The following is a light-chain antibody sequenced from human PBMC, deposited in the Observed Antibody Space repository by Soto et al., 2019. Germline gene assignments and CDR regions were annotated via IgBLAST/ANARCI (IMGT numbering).Light chain of an antibody. CDR3: QQRSNWWT. CDR1: QSVSIY. J-gene: IGKJ1*01. Sequence: EIVLTQSPATLSLSPGERATLSCRASQSVSIYLAWYQQKPGQAPRLLIYDASNRATGIPARFSGSGSGTDFTLTISSLESEDFAVYYCQQRSNWWTFGQGTKVEIK. V-gene: IGKV3-11*01. CDR2: DAS.